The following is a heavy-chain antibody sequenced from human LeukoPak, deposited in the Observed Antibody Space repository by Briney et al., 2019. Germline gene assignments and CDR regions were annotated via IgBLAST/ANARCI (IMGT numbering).Heavy chain of an antibody. D-gene: IGHD3-3*01. CDR2: ISAYNGNT. CDR1: GYTFTGYG. J-gene: IGHJ4*02. CDR3: ARVGLDFWSGYLDYFDY. V-gene: IGHV1-18*01. Sequence: ASVKVSCKASGYTFTGYGISWVRQAPGQGLEWMGWISAYNGNTNYAQKLQGRVTMTTDTSTSTAYMELRSLRSDDTAVYYCARVGLDFWSGYLDYFDYWGQGTLVTVSS.